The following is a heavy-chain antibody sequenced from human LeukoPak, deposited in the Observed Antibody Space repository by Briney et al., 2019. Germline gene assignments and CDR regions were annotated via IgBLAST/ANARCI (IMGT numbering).Heavy chain of an antibody. V-gene: IGHV4-39*07. CDR3: ARWGTYASTSNWFDP. CDR1: GGSISSSSYY. CDR2: IYYSRST. Sequence: AETLSLTCTVSGGSISSSSYYWGWIRQPPGKGLEWIGSIYYSRSTYYNPFLKSRVTISVDTSKNQFSLNLSSVPAADTAVYYCARWGTYASTSNWFDPRGQGNLVTVSS. J-gene: IGHJ5*02. D-gene: IGHD2-2*01.